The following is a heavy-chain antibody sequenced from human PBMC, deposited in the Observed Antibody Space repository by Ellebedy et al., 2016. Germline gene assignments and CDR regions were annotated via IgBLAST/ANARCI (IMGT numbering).Heavy chain of an antibody. J-gene: IGHJ4*02. Sequence: GGSLRLSCAASGFTFSSYWMSWVRQVPGKGLEWVANINQVGSEKYYVESVKGRFTISRDNVKNLLYLQMNSLRVEETAVYYCARARIDYWGQGTLVSVSS. CDR2: INQVGSEK. V-gene: IGHV3-7*04. CDR3: ARARIDY. CDR1: GFTFSSYW.